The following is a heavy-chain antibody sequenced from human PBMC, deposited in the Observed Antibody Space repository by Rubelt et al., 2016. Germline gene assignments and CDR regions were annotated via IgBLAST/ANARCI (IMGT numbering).Heavy chain of an antibody. CDR1: GFTFSTYS. CDR3: ARSYSGYNPY. D-gene: IGHD5-12*01. J-gene: IGHJ4*02. V-gene: IGHV3-48*01. Sequence: EVQLVESGGDLLKPGGSLRLSCAASGFTFSTYSMNWVRQAPGKGLEWVSYLSSSSSTIYYADSVKGRFTISRDNAKNSLYLQMNSRRAEDTAVYYCARSYSGYNPYWGQGTLVTVSS. CDR2: LSSSSSTI.